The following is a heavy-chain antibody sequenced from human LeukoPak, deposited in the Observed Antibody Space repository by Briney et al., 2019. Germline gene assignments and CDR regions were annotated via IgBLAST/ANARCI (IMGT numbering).Heavy chain of an antibody. J-gene: IGHJ3*02. CDR2: IYYSGST. Sequence: SETLSLTCTVSGGSLSSGGYYWSWIRQHPGKGLEWIGYIYYSGSTYYNPSLKSRVTISVDTSKNQFSLKLSSVTAADTAVYYCARDTYDYGDYGARAFDIWGQGTMVTVSS. V-gene: IGHV4-31*03. D-gene: IGHD4-17*01. CDR1: GGSLSSGGYY. CDR3: ARDTYDYGDYGARAFDI.